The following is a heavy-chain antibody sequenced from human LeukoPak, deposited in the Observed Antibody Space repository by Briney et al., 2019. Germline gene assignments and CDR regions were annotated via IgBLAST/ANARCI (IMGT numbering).Heavy chain of an antibody. CDR1: GGSFSGYY. D-gene: IGHD3-10*01. CDR3: ARVSSCITMVRGAPKQCYGMDV. J-gene: IGHJ6*02. V-gene: IGHV4-34*01. CDR2: INHSGST. Sequence: KPSETLSLTCAVYGGSFSGYYWSWIRQPPGKGLEWIGEINHSGSTNYNPSLKSRVTISVDTSKNQFSLKLSSVTAADTAVYYCARVSSCITMVRGAPKQCYGMDVWGQGTTVTVSS.